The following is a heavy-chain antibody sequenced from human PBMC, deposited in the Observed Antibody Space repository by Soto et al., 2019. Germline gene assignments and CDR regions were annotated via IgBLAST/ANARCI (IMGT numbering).Heavy chain of an antibody. CDR1: GYSFSSHY. Sequence: ASVKVSCKASGYSFSSHYMHWVKQAPGQGLEWLGIINPTGGSTTYAEKFQGRVTMTADTDTETVYMELRGLRSADTAVYYCATSIAVAGDFDYWGQGTLVTVSS. D-gene: IGHD6-19*01. J-gene: IGHJ4*02. CDR2: INPTGGST. V-gene: IGHV1-46*01. CDR3: ATSIAVAGDFDY.